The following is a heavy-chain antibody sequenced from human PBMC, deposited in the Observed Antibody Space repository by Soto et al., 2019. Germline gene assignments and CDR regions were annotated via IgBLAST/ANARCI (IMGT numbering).Heavy chain of an antibody. D-gene: IGHD5-18*01. CDR3: ARDPRLGIQLYLPFDY. V-gene: IGHV1-18*01. J-gene: IGHJ4*02. CDR1: GYTFTSYG. Sequence: QVQLVQSGAEVKKPGASVKVSCKASGYTFTSYGISWVRQAPGQGLEWMGWISAYNGNTNYAQKLQGRVTMTTDTSTSTAYMELRSLRSDDTSVYYCARDPRLGIQLYLPFDYWGQGTLVTVSS. CDR2: ISAYNGNT.